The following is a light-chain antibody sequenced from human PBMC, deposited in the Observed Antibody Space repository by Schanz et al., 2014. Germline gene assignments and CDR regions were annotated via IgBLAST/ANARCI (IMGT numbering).Light chain of an antibody. CDR2: LNSDGSH. V-gene: IGLV4-69*01. J-gene: IGLJ1*01. CDR1: SGHSSYA. CDR3: STYTISSTGV. Sequence: QSVLTQSPSASASLGASVKLTCTLSSGHSSYAIAWHQQQPEKGPRYLMKLNSDGSHSKGDGIPDRFSGSSSGAERYLTISSLQSEDEADYYCSTYTISSTGVFGTGTKLTVL.